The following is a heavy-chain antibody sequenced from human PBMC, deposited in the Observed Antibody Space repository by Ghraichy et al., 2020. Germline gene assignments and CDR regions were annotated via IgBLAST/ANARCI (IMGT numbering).Heavy chain of an antibody. J-gene: IGHJ4*02. V-gene: IGHV1-46*01. CDR1: GYTFTSYY. CDR3: ARDLGEGEKNDYGGNPDY. D-gene: IGHD4-23*01. CDR2: INPSGGST. Sequence: ASVKVSCKASGYTFTSYYMHWVRQAPGQGLEWMGIINPSGGSTSYAQKFQGRVTMTRDTSTSTVYMELSSLRSEDTAVYYCARDLGEGEKNDYGGNPDYWGQGTLVTVSS.